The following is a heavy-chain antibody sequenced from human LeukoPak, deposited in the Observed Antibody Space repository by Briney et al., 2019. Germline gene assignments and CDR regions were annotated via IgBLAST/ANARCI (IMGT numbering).Heavy chain of an antibody. CDR3: ARITDLSVATDY. D-gene: IGHD6-19*01. V-gene: IGHV4-38-2*02. CDR1: GYSINSGYY. Sequence: KPSETLSLTCSVSGYSINSGYYWGWIRQPPGKGLEWIGSIWHTGSTYYNPSLKSRVTIFVDTSKNRFSLKLTSVTAADTAVYYCARITDLSVATDYWGQGTLVTVSS. CDR2: IWHTGST. J-gene: IGHJ4*02.